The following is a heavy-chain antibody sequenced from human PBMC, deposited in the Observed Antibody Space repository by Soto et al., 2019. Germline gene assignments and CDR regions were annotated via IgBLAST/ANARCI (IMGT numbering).Heavy chain of an antibody. CDR3: ARGGVEQQV. V-gene: IGHV4-59*01. CDR1: GGSISSYY. D-gene: IGHD6-13*01. CDR2: IYYSGST. J-gene: IGHJ4*02. Sequence: PSETLSLTCTVSGGSISSYYWSWIRQPPGKGLEWIGYIYYSGSTNYNPSLKSRVTISVDTSKNQFSLKLSSVTAADTAVYYCARGGVEQQVWGQGTLVTVSS.